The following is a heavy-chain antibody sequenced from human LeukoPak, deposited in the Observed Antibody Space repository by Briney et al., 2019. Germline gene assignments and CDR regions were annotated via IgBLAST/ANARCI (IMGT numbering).Heavy chain of an antibody. CDR3: AMKFSRDYYYMDV. J-gene: IGHJ6*03. V-gene: IGHV3-20*04. Sequence: TGGSLRLSCEASGFSIEDFGMSWVRQPPGKGLEWVSGVTWNGGSTGYAASVEGRFTISRDNAKNSLYLQMNSLRAEDTALYYCAMKFSRDYYYMDVWGKGTTVNVSS. CDR1: GFSIEDFG. CDR2: VTWNGGST.